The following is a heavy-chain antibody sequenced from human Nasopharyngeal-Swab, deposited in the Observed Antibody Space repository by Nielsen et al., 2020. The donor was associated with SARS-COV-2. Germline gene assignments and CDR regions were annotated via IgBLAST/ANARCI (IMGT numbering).Heavy chain of an antibody. CDR1: GGSISSYY. CDR3: ARGGRDGMDV. CDR2: IYYSGST. J-gene: IGHJ6*02. V-gene: IGHV4-59*01. Sequence: SETLSLTCTVSGGSISSYYWSWIRQPPGKGLEWIGYIYYSGSTNYNPSLKSRVTISVDTSKNQFSLMLSSVTAADTAVYYCARGGRDGMDVWGQGTTVTVSS.